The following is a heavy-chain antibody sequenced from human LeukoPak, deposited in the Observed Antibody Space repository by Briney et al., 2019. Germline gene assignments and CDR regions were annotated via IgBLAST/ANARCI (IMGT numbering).Heavy chain of an antibody. CDR2: INPNSGGT. D-gene: IGHD3-3*01. J-gene: IGHJ5*01. CDR1: GYTFTGYY. CDR3: AGETYYDFWTGADS. Sequence: ASVKVSCKASGYTFTGYYMHWVRQGPGQGLEWMGWINPNSGGTNYAQNFQGRVTMTRDTSISTAYMELTRLKSDDTAVYYCAGETYYDFWTGADSWGQGTLVTVSS. V-gene: IGHV1-2*02.